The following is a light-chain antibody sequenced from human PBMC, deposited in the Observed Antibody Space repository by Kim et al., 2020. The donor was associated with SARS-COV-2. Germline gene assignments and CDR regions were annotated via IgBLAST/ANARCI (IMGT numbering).Light chain of an antibody. J-gene: IGLJ2*01. CDR3: QVWDSAVV. CDR2: YDS. V-gene: IGLV3-21*04. CDR1: NIGSKS. Sequence: SVAPGKTARITCGGNNIGSKSVHGYQQKPGQAPVLVIYYDSDRPSGIPERFSGSNSGNTATLTISRVEAGDEADYYCQVWDSAVVFGGGTQLTVL.